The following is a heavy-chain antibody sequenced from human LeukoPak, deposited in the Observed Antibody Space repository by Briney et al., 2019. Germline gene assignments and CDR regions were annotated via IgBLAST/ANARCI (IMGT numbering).Heavy chain of an antibody. D-gene: IGHD3-10*01. CDR1: GFTVSSNY. V-gene: IGHV3-53*01. J-gene: IGHJ4*02. CDR2: IYNDGGT. Sequence: GGSLRLSCAASGFTVSSNYMSWVRQGPGKGLEWVALIYNDGGTHYTDSVKGRFTISRDTSRNTLFLQMNSLRVEDSAVYYCAKSISYGSGSYPYWGQGTLVTVSS. CDR3: AKSISYGSGSYPY.